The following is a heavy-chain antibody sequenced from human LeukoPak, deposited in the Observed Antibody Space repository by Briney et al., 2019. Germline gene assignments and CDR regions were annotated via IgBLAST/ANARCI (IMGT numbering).Heavy chain of an antibody. V-gene: IGHV4-34*01. CDR2: INHSGST. J-gene: IGHJ4*02. D-gene: IGHD5-24*01. Sequence: SETLSLTCAVCGGSFSGYYWSWIRQPPGKGLEWIGEINHSGSTNYNPSLKSRVTISVDTSKNQFSLKLSSVTAADTAVYYCARRGDGYNSFRAYDYWGQGTLVTVSS. CDR3: ARRGDGYNSFRAYDY. CDR1: GGSFSGYY.